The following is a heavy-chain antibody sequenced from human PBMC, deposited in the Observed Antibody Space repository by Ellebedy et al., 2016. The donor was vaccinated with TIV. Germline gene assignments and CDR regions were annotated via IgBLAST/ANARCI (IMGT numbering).Heavy chain of an antibody. Sequence: SETLSLTXPAPGASISYFYWSWIRQPAGKGLEWIGRIYTRGSTKYNPSLKSRVSISIDTSKSQFSLNLSSVTAADTAVYFCARQVVVPARHFYYMDVWGKGTTVTVSS. J-gene: IGHJ6*03. CDR1: GASISYFY. CDR2: IYTRGST. CDR3: ARQVVVPARHFYYMDV. D-gene: IGHD2-2*01. V-gene: IGHV4-4*07.